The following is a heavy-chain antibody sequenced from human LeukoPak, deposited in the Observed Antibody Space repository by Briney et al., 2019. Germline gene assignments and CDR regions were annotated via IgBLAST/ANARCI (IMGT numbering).Heavy chain of an antibody. Sequence: GGSLRLSCAASGFTFSDYYMSWIRQAPGKGLEWVSYISSSGSTIYYADSVKGRFTISSDYSKNTLYLQMNSLRVEDTAVYYCAKDQLGYCSGGSCYIEYWGQGTLVTVSS. V-gene: IGHV3-11*01. CDR1: GFTFSDYY. J-gene: IGHJ4*02. D-gene: IGHD2-15*01. CDR3: AKDQLGYCSGGSCYIEY. CDR2: ISSSGSTI.